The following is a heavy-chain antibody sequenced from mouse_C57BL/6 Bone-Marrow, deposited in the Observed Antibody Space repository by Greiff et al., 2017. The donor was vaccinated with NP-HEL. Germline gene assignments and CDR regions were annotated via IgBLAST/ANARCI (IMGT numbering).Heavy chain of an antibody. CDR2: INPSTGGT. Sequence: VQLQQSGPELVKPGASVKISCKASGYSFTGYYMNWVKQSPEKSLEWIGEINPSTGGTTSNQKFKAKATLTVDKSSSTAYMQLKSLTSEDSAVYYCARCDGYPFAYWGQGTLVTVSA. V-gene: IGHV1-42*01. CDR1: GYSFTGYY. J-gene: IGHJ3*01. D-gene: IGHD2-3*01. CDR3: ARCDGYPFAY.